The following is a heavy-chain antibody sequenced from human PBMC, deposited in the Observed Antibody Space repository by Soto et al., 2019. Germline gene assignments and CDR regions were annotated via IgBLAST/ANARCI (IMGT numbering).Heavy chain of an antibody. CDR1: GFTVSNNY. D-gene: IGHD6-25*01. Sequence: EVQLVESGGGLIQPGGSLRLSCAVSGFTVSNNYMSWVRQAPGKGLEGVSVIYSGGYTAYGDSVKGRFTISRDNSKNTQYLQMKTLRAEDTGVVFGATQRGGGGYWGQGTLVTVSS. CDR2: IYSGGYT. CDR3: ATQRGGGGY. J-gene: IGHJ4*02. V-gene: IGHV3-53*01.